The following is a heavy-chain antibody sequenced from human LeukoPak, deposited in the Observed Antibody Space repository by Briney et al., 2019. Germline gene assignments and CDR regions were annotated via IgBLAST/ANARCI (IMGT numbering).Heavy chain of an antibody. Sequence: RPGGSLRLSCAASGFTFDDYGMSWVRQAPGKGLEWVSGINWNGGSTGYADSVKGRFTISRDNAKNSLYLQMNSLRAEDTALYYCARDRGIAVAGPWDVWGKGTTVTVSS. CDR1: GFTFDDYG. V-gene: IGHV3-20*04. J-gene: IGHJ6*04. D-gene: IGHD6-19*01. CDR3: ARDRGIAVAGPWDV. CDR2: INWNGGST.